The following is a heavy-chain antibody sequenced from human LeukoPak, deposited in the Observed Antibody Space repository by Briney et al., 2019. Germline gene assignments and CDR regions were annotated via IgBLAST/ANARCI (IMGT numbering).Heavy chain of an antibody. V-gene: IGHV3-11*04. CDR1: GFTFSDYY. Sequence: GGSLRLSCAASGFTFSDYYMSWIRQAPGKGLEWVSYISSSGSTIYYADSVKGRFTISRDNAKNSLYLQMNSLRAEDTAVYYCARGVFKQLWFRTGGYYYMDVWGKGTTVTVSS. D-gene: IGHD5-18*01. J-gene: IGHJ6*03. CDR3: ARGVFKQLWFRTGGYYYMDV. CDR2: ISSSGSTI.